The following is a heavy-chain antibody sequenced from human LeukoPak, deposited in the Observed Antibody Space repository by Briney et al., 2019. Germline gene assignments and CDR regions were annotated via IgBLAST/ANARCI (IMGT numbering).Heavy chain of an antibody. V-gene: IGHV4-59*08. CDR2: VFYTGST. CDR1: GGSISSYY. CDR3: AGQRCSSTSCYSWFDP. J-gene: IGHJ5*02. D-gene: IGHD2-2*01. Sequence: KTSETLSLTCTVSGGSISSYYWSLIRQPPGKGLEWIGYVFYTGSTNYNPSLKSRVTISVDTSKNQFSLKLTSVTAADTAVYYCAGQRCSSTSCYSWFDPWDQGTLVTVSS.